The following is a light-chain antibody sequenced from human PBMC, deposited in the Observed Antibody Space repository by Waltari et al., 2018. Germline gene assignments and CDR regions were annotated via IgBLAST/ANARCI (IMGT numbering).Light chain of an antibody. CDR2: GAS. CDR3: QQYKNWPPWT. J-gene: IGKJ1*01. CDR1: QSVSSN. Sequence: EIVMTQSPATLSVSPGERATLSCSASQSVSSNLAGYQQKPGQAPRLLIDGASTRATGIPARFSGSGSGTEFTLTISSLQSEDFAVYYCQQYKNWPPWTFGQGTKVEIK. V-gene: IGKV3-15*01.